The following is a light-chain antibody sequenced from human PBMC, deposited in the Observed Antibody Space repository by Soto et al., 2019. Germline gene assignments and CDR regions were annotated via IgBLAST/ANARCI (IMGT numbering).Light chain of an antibody. V-gene: IGKV1-6*01. Sequence: IQMTQSPSSLSASVGDRVTITCRASQGVRDDVGWYQQKPGKAPKLLIYSASTLQSGVPSRFSCSGSGTDFTLTISGLQPEDLPTYYCLQESNYPLTFGGGTKVEIK. J-gene: IGKJ4*01. CDR1: QGVRDD. CDR2: SAS. CDR3: LQESNYPLT.